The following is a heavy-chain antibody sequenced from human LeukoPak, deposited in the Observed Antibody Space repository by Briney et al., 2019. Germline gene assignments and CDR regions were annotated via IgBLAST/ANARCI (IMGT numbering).Heavy chain of an antibody. Sequence: GGSLRLSCAASGFTVSTNYMSWVRQAPGKGLEWVSVIYSGGTTYYADSVKGRFTISSDNSKNTLYLQMNSLRSDDTAVYYCARAGAVVDNWFDPWGQGTLVTVSS. CDR2: IYSGGTT. CDR3: ARAGAVVDNWFDP. CDR1: GFTVSTNY. D-gene: IGHD2-15*01. V-gene: IGHV3-53*05. J-gene: IGHJ5*02.